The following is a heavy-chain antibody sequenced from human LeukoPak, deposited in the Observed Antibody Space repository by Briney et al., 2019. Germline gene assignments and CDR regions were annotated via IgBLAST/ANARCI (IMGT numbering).Heavy chain of an antibody. Sequence: HPGGSLRLSCAASGFIFGSYAMSWVRQAPGKGLEWVAAISGSGGSTYYADSVKGRFTISRDNSENTMYLQMNSLRAEDTAVYYCAKDARGYSGSLQRYYFDYWGQGTLVTVSS. D-gene: IGHD5-12*01. J-gene: IGHJ4*02. CDR2: ISGSGGST. CDR1: GFIFGSYA. CDR3: AKDARGYSGSLQRYYFDY. V-gene: IGHV3-23*01.